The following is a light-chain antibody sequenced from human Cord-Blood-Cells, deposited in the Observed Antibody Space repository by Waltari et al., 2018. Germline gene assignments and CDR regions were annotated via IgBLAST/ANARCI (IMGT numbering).Light chain of an antibody. CDR1: SSDVGGYNY. CDR2: DVS. J-gene: IGLJ2*01. V-gene: IGLV2-14*01. Sequence: QSALTQPASVSGSPGQSITISCTGTSSDVGGYNYVSWYQQHPGKAPKLMIYDVSKRPSGVANRVSGSKSGNTASLSISGLKAEDEADYYCSSYTSRSVVFGGGTKLTVL. CDR3: SSYTSRSVV.